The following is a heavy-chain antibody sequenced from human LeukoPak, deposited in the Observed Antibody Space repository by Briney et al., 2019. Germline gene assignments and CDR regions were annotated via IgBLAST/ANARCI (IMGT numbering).Heavy chain of an antibody. CDR3: AIYGDYADYFDY. CDR2: IYTSGST. CDR1: GGSISGSY. J-gene: IGHJ4*02. V-gene: IGHV4-4*07. D-gene: IGHD4-17*01. Sequence: SEALSLTCTVFGGSISGSYWNWVRQPAEKGLEWIGRIYTSGSTNYNPSLKSRVTMSVDTSTNQFSLKLTSVTAADTAVYYCAIYGDYADYFDYWGQGTLVTVSS.